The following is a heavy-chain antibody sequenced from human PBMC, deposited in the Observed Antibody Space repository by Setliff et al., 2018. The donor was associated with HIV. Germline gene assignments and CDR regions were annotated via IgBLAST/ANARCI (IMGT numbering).Heavy chain of an antibody. CDR3: ARFARDPTD. CDR1: GGPFSSSSYY. Sequence: SETLSLTCTVSGGPFSSSSYYWGWIRQPPGKGLEWIGSLRPSGNTYYSPSLKSRLSMSLDASTSQFSLRLNSLTAADTAMYYCARFARDPTDWGRGILVTVSS. V-gene: IGHV4-39*07. CDR2: LRPSGNT. J-gene: IGHJ4*02.